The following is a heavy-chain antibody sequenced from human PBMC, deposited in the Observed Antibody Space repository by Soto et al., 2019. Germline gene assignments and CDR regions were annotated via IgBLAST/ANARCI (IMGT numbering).Heavy chain of an antibody. J-gene: IGHJ5*02. D-gene: IGHD3-16*01. V-gene: IGHV3-11*01. Sequence: GGSLRLSCAASGFTFSDYYMSWLRQPPGKGLEWVSYISKSGSIIHFADSVKGRFAISRDNAKNTLYLQMSSLRAEDTALYYCARDLSPYSDYYDESTSETWFDPWGQGTPVTVSS. CDR2: ISKSGSII. CDR1: GFTFSDYY. CDR3: ARDLSPYSDYYDESTSETWFDP.